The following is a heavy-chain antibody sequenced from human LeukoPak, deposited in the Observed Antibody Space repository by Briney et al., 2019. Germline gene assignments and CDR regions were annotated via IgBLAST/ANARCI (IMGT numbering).Heavy chain of an antibody. CDR2: ISYHGRSV. Sequence: GTSLRLSCAASGFTFSNYAMNWVRQAPGKGLEWVAIISYHGRSVDYADSVKGRFTMSRDNSKNTLSLQMNSLRAEDTAVCYCAKDRGYCSGGNCYNQYGMDVWGQGTTVTVSS. V-gene: IGHV3-30-3*02. D-gene: IGHD2-15*01. CDR1: GFTFSNYA. J-gene: IGHJ6*02. CDR3: AKDRGYCSGGNCYNQYGMDV.